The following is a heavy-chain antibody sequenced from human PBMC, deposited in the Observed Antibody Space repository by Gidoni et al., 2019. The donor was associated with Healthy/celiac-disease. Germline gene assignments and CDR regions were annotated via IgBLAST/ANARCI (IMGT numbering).Heavy chain of an antibody. V-gene: IGHV3-23*01. CDR3: AKRTHVHKAFDI. J-gene: IGHJ3*02. Sequence: EVQLLESGGGVVQPGGSLRLSCAASGFTFSSYATSWVRQAPGKGREWVSAISGSGGSTYYADSVKGRFTISRDNSKNTLYLQMNSLRAEDTAVYYCAKRTHVHKAFDIWGQGTMVTVSS. CDR1: GFTFSSYA. CDR2: ISGSGGST. D-gene: IGHD1-1*01.